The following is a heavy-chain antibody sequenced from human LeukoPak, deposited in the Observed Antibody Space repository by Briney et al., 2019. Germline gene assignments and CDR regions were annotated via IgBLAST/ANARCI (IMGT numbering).Heavy chain of an antibody. V-gene: IGHV4-59*01. J-gene: IGHJ5*02. Sequence: SETLSLTCTVSGGSISSYYWSWFRQPPGKGLEWRGAIYYSGSTNYNPCLKSRVTISVDTSKHQFSLKLSSVPAADTAVYYCARDSSSWYGQGWFDPWGQGTLVTVSS. CDR2: IYYSGST. CDR3: ARDSSSWYGQGWFDP. CDR1: GGSISSYY. D-gene: IGHD6-13*01.